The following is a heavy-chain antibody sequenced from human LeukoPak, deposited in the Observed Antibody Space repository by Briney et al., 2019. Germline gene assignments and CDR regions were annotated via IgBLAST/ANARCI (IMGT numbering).Heavy chain of an antibody. Sequence: PGGSLRLSCAASGFTVSTNYMNWVRQAPGKGLEWVSVIYSGGSTYYADSVKGRFTISRDNSKNTLSLQMNSLRAEDTAVYYCAKDRVYQWELLWHFDLWGRGTLVTVSS. V-gene: IGHV3-53*01. J-gene: IGHJ2*01. CDR1: GFTVSTNY. D-gene: IGHD1-26*01. CDR2: IYSGGST. CDR3: AKDRVYQWELLWHFDL.